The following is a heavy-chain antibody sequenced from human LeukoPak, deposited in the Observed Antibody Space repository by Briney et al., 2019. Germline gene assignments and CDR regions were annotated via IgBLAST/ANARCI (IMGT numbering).Heavy chain of an antibody. Sequence: GASVKVSCKASGYTFPNYGINWVRQAPGQGLEWMGWISTYNGDTNYAQNLQGRVTMTTDTSTNTAYMELRSLSSDDTVVYYCASDHLSIASTVTRYWGQGTLVTVSS. D-gene: IGHD6-13*01. J-gene: IGHJ4*02. V-gene: IGHV1-18*01. CDR3: ASDHLSIASTVTRY. CDR2: ISTYNGDT. CDR1: GYTFPNYG.